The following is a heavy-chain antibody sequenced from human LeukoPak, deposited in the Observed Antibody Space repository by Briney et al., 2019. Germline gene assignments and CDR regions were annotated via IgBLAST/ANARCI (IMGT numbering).Heavy chain of an antibody. Sequence: PGGSLRLSCAVSGFTFSSYAMSWVRQAPGKGLEWVSAIGGSGGSTYYADSVKGRFTISRDNSKNTLYLQMNSLRAEDTAVYYCANSVMVRGGYFDYWGQGTLVTVSP. CDR3: ANSVMVRGGYFDY. CDR1: GFTFSSYA. CDR2: IGGSGGST. J-gene: IGHJ4*03. V-gene: IGHV3-23*01. D-gene: IGHD3-10*01.